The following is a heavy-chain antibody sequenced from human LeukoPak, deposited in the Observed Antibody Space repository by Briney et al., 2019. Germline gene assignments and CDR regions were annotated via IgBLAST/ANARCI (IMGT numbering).Heavy chain of an antibody. CDR3: ARVNWYYFDY. CDR1: GGSISSYY. CDR2: IYYSGST. V-gene: IGHV4-59*01. Sequence: PSETLSLTCTVSGGSISSYYWSWVRQPPGRGLEWIGYIYYSGSTNYNPSLKSRATISVDMSKNQFSLKLSSVTAADTAVYYCARVNWYYFDYWGQGTLVTVSS. D-gene: IGHD3-16*01. J-gene: IGHJ4*02.